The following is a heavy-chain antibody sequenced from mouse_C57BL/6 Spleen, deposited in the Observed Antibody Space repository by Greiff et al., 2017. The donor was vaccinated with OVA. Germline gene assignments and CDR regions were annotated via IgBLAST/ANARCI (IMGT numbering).Heavy chain of an antibody. D-gene: IGHD4-1*01. J-gene: IGHJ3*01. V-gene: IGHV1-50*01. Sequence: QVQLQQPGAELVKPGASVKLSCKASGYTFTSYWMQWVKQRPGQGLEWIGEIDPSDSYTNYNQKFKGKATLTVDTSSSTAYMQLSSLTSEDSAVYDCARTLTGKRTWFAYWGQGTLVTVSA. CDR1: GYTFTSYW. CDR3: ARTLTGKRTWFAY. CDR2: IDPSDSYT.